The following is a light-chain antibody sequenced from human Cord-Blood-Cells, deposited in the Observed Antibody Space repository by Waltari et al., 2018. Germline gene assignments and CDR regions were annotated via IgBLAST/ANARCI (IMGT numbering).Light chain of an antibody. V-gene: IGLV3-19*01. CDR1: SLRSYY. CDR3: NSRDSSGNHYV. Sequence: SSELTQDPAVSVALGQTVRITCQGDSLRSYYASWYQQKPGQAPLLVIYGKNNRPSGIPDRFSGSSSRNTASLTITGAQAEDEADYSCNSRDSSGNHYVFGTGTKVTVL. CDR2: GKN. J-gene: IGLJ1*01.